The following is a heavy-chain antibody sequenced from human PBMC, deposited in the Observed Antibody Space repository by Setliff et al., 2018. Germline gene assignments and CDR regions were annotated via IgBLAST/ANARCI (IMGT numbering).Heavy chain of an antibody. CDR3: ARHKSNGSGSYPSLYMDV. D-gene: IGHD3-10*01. V-gene: IGHV4-39*01. Sequence: PSETLSLTCTVSGGSISSNSHYWGLIRQPPGKGLEWVATIYYSGSTYSNPSLKSRLIISVDAPDNQFSAKLSSVTAADTAVYYCARHKSNGSGSYPSLYMDVWGKGIMVTVSS. CDR2: IYYSGST. CDR1: GGSISSNSHY. J-gene: IGHJ6*03.